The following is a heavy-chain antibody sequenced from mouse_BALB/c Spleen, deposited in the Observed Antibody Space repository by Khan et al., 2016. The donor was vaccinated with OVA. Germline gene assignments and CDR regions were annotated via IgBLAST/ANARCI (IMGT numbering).Heavy chain of an antibody. CDR2: IWGGGTT. D-gene: IGHD2-14*01. CDR1: GFSLSRYN. J-gene: IGHJ4*01. CDR3: AIAYYRYDGYYVMDY. V-gene: IGHV2-6-4*01. Sequence: QVQLKQSGPGLVAPSQSLSITCTVSGFSLSRYNINWVRQPPGKGLEWLGMIWGGGTTDYNSTLKSRLSISKDNTKSQVFLEMNRLQTEDTAMYYCAIAYYRYDGYYVMDYWGQGTSVTVSS.